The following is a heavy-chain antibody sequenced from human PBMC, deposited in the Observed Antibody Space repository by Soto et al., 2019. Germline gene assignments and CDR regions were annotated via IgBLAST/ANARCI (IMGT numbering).Heavy chain of an antibody. CDR2: ISYDGSNK. Sequence: QVQLVESGGGVVQPGRSLRLSCAASGFTFSSYAMHWVRQAPGKGLEWVAVISYDGSNKYYADSVKGRFTISRDNSKNTLYLQMNSLRAEDTAVYYCARDDLNYYGMDVWGQGTTVTVSS. CDR3: ARDDLNYYGMDV. CDR1: GFTFSSYA. V-gene: IGHV3-30-3*01. J-gene: IGHJ6*02.